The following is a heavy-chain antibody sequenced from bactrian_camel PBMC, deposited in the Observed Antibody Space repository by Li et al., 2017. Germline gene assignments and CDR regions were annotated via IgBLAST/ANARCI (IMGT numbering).Heavy chain of an antibody. V-gene: IGHV3S40*01. CDR3: ATDHHYGGSCDWSDFGY. CDR1: GCSYSTYC. CDR2: IHTGSGSI. Sequence: DVQLVESGGGSVQVGGSLNLSCVATSGCSYSTYCMGWFRQGPGKEREGVAGIHTGSGSIIYADSVKGRFTISQDNAKSTVYLQMHSLKPEDTAMYYCATDHHYGGSCDWSDFGYWGQGTQVTVS. J-gene: IGHJ6*01. D-gene: IGHD2*01.